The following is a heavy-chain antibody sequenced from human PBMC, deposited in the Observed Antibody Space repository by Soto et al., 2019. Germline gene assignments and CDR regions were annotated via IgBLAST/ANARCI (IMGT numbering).Heavy chain of an antibody. V-gene: IGHV1-69*13. D-gene: IGHD3-22*01. CDR3: AREGYYYDSSGYYYVSWFDP. CDR1: GGTFSSYA. J-gene: IGHJ5*02. Sequence: SVKVSCKASGGTFSSYAISWVRQAPGQGLEWMGGTIPIFGTANYAQKFQGRVTITADESTSTAYMELSSLRSEDTAVYYCAREGYYYDSSGYYYVSWFDPWGQGTLVTVSS. CDR2: TIPIFGTA.